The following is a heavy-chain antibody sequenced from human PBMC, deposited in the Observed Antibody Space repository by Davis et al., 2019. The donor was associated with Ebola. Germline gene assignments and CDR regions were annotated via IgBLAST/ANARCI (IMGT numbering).Heavy chain of an antibody. V-gene: IGHV3-33*01. D-gene: IGHD2-8*02. Sequence: GESLKISCAASGFTFSSYGMHWVRQAPGKGLEWVAVIWYDGSNKYYADSVKGRFTISRDNSKNTLYLQMNSLRAEDTAVYYCARDRILRTGGGMDVWGQGTTVTVSS. CDR2: IWYDGSNK. CDR3: ARDRILRTGGGMDV. J-gene: IGHJ6*02. CDR1: GFTFSSYG.